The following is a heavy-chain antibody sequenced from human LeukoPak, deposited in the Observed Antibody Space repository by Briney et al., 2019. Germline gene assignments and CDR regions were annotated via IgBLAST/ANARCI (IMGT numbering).Heavy chain of an antibody. V-gene: IGHV3-23*01. Sequence: GGSLRLSCAASGFTFSSYAMSWVRQAPGKGLEWVSAISGSGGSTYYADSVKGRFTISSDNSKNTLYLQMNSLRAEDTAVYYCAKVGSGSYYYMDVWGKGTTVTVSS. CDR2: ISGSGGST. J-gene: IGHJ6*03. CDR1: GFTFSSYA. D-gene: IGHD3-10*01. CDR3: AKVGSGSYYYMDV.